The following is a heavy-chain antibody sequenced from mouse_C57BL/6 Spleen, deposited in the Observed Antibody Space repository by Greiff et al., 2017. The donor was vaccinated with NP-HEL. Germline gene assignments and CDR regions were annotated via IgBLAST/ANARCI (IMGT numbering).Heavy chain of an antibody. J-gene: IGHJ2*01. V-gene: IGHV5-6*01. CDR2: ISSGGSYT. D-gene: IGHD2-4*01. Sequence: VQLKQSGGDLVKPGGSLKLSCAASGFTFSSYGMSWVRQTPDKRLEWVATISSGGSYTYYPDSVKGRFTISRDNAKNTLYLQMSSLKSEDTAMYYCARTRMITTNYFDYWGQGTTLTVSS. CDR3: ARTRMITTNYFDY. CDR1: GFTFSSYG.